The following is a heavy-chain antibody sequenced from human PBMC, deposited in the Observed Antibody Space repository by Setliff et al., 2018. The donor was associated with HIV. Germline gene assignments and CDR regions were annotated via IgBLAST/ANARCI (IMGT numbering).Heavy chain of an antibody. D-gene: IGHD5-18*01. CDR3: ARGGRGFHDGYTLYYYYMDV. CDR2: ITGGDGNT. J-gene: IGHJ6*03. CDR1: GYSFINHA. Sequence: ASVKVSCKASGYSFINHAIHWVCQAPGHRLEWMGRITGGDGNTKYSQEFQGRVTITRDTSASTAYMELRSLRSDDTAVYYCARGGRGFHDGYTLYYYYMDVWGKGTTVTVSS. V-gene: IGHV1-3*01.